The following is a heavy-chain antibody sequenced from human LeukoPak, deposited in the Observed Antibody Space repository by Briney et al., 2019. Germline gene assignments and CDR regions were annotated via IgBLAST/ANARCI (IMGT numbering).Heavy chain of an antibody. CDR2: INHSGST. V-gene: IGHV4-34*01. CDR1: GGSFSGYY. CDR3: ARHPGIQLWSLQDGWFDP. Sequence: SETLSLTCAVYGGSFSGYYWSWIRQPPGKGLEWIGEINHSGSTNYNPSLKSRVTISVDTSKNQFSLKLSSVTAADTAVYYCARHPGIQLWSLQDGWFDPWGQGTLVTVSS. D-gene: IGHD5-18*01. J-gene: IGHJ5*02.